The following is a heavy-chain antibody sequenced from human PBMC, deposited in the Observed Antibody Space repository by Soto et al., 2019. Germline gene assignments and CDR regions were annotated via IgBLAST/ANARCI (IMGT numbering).Heavy chain of an antibody. D-gene: IGHD2-15*01. Sequence: QVQLVRSGDEVRKPGSSVKVSCKTPGYIFVNYGIPWVRQAPGQGLEWRGWISPYSGNTHFASKVQGRITMTTDTSTSTCYMDLGSLTSADTAVYYCAMVDNFVAPTPQDVWGQGTTVTVSS. CDR2: ISPYSGNT. CDR1: GYIFVNYG. CDR3: AMVDNFVAPTPQDV. V-gene: IGHV1-18*01. J-gene: IGHJ6*02.